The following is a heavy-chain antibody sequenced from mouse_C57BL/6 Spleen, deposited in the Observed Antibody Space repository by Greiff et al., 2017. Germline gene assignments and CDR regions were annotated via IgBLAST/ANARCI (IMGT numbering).Heavy chain of an antibody. CDR2: INPGSGGT. V-gene: IGHV1-54*01. CDR3: ASYDYDEGAFDD. CDR1: GYAFTNYL. Sequence: VQLQQSGAELVRPGTSVKVSCKASGYAFTNYLIEWVKQRPGQGLEWIGVINPGSGGTNYNEKFKGKATLTADKSSSTAYMQLSSLTSEDSAVYFCASYDYDEGAFDDWGQGTTLTVSS. D-gene: IGHD2-4*01. J-gene: IGHJ2*01.